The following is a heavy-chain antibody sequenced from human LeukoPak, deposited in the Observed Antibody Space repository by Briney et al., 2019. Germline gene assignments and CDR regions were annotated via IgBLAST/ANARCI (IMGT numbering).Heavy chain of an antibody. Sequence: GGSLRLSCAASGFTFSSYAMSWVSQAPGKGLEWVSAISGSGGSTYYADSVKGRFTISRDNSKNTLYLQMNSLRAEDTAVYYCAKDPRPYSSGWYGWYYFDYWAHGTLVTVSS. D-gene: IGHD6-19*01. CDR1: GFTFSSYA. J-gene: IGHJ4*01. CDR3: AKDPRPYSSGWYGWYYFDY. CDR2: ISGSGGST. V-gene: IGHV3-23*01.